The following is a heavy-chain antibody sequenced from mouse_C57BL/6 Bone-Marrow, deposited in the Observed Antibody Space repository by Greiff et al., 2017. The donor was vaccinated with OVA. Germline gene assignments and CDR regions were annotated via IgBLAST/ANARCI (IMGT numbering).Heavy chain of an antibody. CDR3: TTGPHYYAMDY. J-gene: IGHJ4*01. Sequence: VQLQQSGAELVRPGASVKLSCTASGFNIKDDYMHWVKQRPEQGLEWIGWIDPENGDTEYASKFQGKATITADTSSNTAYLQLSSLTSEDTAVYYCTTGPHYYAMDYWGQGTSGTVSS. CDR1: GFNIKDDY. CDR2: IDPENGDT. V-gene: IGHV14-4*01.